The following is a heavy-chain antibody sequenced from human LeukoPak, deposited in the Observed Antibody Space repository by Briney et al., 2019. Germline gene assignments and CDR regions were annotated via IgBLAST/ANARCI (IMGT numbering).Heavy chain of an antibody. Sequence: GGSLRLSCAASGFRFSSYAMSWVRQAPGKGLEWVSAISGSGVSTYYADSVKGRFTVSRDNSKNTLYLQMSSLRAEDTAVYYCAKDERNWNYNLASQTYDWGQGALVTVSS. J-gene: IGHJ4*02. CDR3: AKDERNWNYNLASQTYD. D-gene: IGHD1-7*01. CDR2: ISGSGVST. CDR1: GFRFSSYA. V-gene: IGHV3-23*01.